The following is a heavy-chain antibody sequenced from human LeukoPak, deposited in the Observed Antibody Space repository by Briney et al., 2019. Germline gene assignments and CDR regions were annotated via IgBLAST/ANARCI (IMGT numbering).Heavy chain of an antibody. D-gene: IGHD1-26*01. CDR1: GFTFGTYA. CDR3: AKDYSGSYYALDY. J-gene: IGHJ4*02. V-gene: IGHV3-23*01. Sequence: PGGSLRLSCAASGFTFGTYAMSWVRQAPGKGLEWVSTISGSGGRTYYADSVKGRFTISRDKSKNTLYLQMNRLRAEDTAVYNCAKDYSGSYYALDYRGQGTLVTVSS. CDR2: ISGSGGRT.